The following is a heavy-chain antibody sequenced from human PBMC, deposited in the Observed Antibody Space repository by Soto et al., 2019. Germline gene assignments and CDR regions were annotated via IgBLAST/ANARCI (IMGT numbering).Heavy chain of an antibody. CDR2: ISAYNGNT. CDR1: GYTFTSYG. Sequence: ASVKVSCKASGYTFTSYGISWVRQAPGQVLEWMGWISAYNGNTNYAQKLQGRVTMTTDTSTSTAYMELRSLRSDDTAVYYCARFYDFWSGYYTSLDYWGQGTLVTVSS. CDR3: ARFYDFWSGYYTSLDY. V-gene: IGHV1-18*01. D-gene: IGHD3-3*01. J-gene: IGHJ4*02.